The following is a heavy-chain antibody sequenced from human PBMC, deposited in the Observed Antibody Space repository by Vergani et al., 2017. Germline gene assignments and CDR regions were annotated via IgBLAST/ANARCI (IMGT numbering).Heavy chain of an antibody. CDR1: GGSISSYY. CDR2: IYYSGST. Sequence: QVQLQESGPGLVKPSETLSLTCTVSGGSISSYYWSWIRQPPGKGLEWIGYIYYSGSTNYNPSLKSRVTISVDTSKNQFSLKLSSVTAADTAVYYCARAYYDILTGYDYWGQGTQVIVSS. D-gene: IGHD3-9*01. CDR3: ARAYYDILTGYDY. V-gene: IGHV4-59*01. J-gene: IGHJ4*02.